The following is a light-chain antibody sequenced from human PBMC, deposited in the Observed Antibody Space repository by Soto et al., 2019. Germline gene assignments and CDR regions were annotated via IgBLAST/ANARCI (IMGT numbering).Light chain of an antibody. CDR1: QSVSSN. V-gene: IGKV3-15*01. Sequence: EIVMTQSPATLSVSPGERATLSCRARQSVSSNLAWYQQKPGQAPRLLIYGASTRATGIPARFSGSVSGTEFTLTISSLQSEDFAVYYCQQYNNWPPTFGQGTKVGI. J-gene: IGKJ1*01. CDR3: QQYNNWPPT. CDR2: GAS.